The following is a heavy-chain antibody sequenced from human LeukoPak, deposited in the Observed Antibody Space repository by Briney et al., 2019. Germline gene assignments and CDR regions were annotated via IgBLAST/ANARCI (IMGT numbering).Heavy chain of an antibody. J-gene: IGHJ4*02. CDR2: ISAYNGNT. CDR3: ARGDTIWSGYYGHDY. CDR1: GYTFTSYG. V-gene: IGHV1-18*01. Sequence: GASVKVSCKASGYTFTSYGISWVRQAPGQGLEWMGWISAYNGNTNYAQKLQGRVTMTTDTSTSTAYMELRSLRSDDTAVYYCARGDTIWSGYYGHDYWGQGTLVTVSS. D-gene: IGHD3-3*01.